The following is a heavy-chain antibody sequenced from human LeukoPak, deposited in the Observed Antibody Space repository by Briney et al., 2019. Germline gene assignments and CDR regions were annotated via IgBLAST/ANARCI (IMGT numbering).Heavy chain of an antibody. V-gene: IGHV1-2*02. J-gene: IGHJ6*03. CDR1: GYTFTGYY. D-gene: IGHD2-15*01. Sequence: GASVKVSCKASGYTFTGYYMHWVRQAPGQGLEWMGWINPNSGGTNYAQKFQGRVTMTRDTSISTAYMELSRLRSDDTAVYYCARAGSEGGEDYMDVWGKGTTVTVSS. CDR3: ARAGSEGGEDYMDV. CDR2: INPNSGGT.